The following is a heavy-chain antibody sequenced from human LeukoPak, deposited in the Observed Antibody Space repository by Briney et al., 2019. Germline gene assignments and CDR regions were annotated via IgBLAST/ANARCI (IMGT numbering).Heavy chain of an antibody. CDR2: INPSGGTT. J-gene: IGHJ4*02. Sequence: ASVKVSCKASGYTFTSYHMHWVRQAPGQGLEWMGIINPSGGTTNYAQKFRGRVTMTRDMSTSTVYMELSSLRSEDTAVYYCARVGSRSGGSCYRIWGQGTLVTVCS. D-gene: IGHD2-15*01. CDR1: GYTFTSYH. V-gene: IGHV1-46*01. CDR3: ARVGSRSGGSCYRI.